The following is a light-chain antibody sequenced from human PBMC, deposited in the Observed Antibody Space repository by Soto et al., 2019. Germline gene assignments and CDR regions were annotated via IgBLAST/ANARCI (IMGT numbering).Light chain of an antibody. J-gene: IGKJ1*01. CDR3: QQYNNWLT. CDR1: QSVSNN. CDR2: GAS. Sequence: EIVLTQSPGTLSLSPGERATLSCRASQSVSNNYLAWYQQKPGQAPRLLIYGASTRATGIPARFSGSGSGTEFTPTISSLQSEDFAVYYCQQYNNWLTFGQGTKGDIK. V-gene: IGKV3-15*01.